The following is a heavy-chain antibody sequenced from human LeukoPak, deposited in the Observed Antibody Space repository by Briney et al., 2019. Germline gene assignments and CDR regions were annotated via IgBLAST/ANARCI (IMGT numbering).Heavy chain of an antibody. CDR1: GGTFSSYA. CDR3: AGGPRYCSGGSCYSVAFDI. CDR2: IIPIFGTA. Sequence: SVKVSCKASGGTFSSYAISWVRQAPGQGLEWMGGIIPIFGTANYAQKFQGRVTITADESTSTAYMELSSLRSEDTAVYYCAGGPRYCSGGSCYSVAFDIWGQGTMVTVSS. J-gene: IGHJ3*02. V-gene: IGHV1-69*01. D-gene: IGHD2-15*01.